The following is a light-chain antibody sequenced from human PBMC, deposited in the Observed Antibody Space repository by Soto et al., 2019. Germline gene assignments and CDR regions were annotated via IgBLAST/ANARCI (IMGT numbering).Light chain of an antibody. Sequence: QSALTQPASVSGSPGQSITISCTGTSSDIGGYNYVSWYQQHPGKAPKLMIYEVSNRPSGVSNRFSASKSGNTASLTISGLQAEDAADYYCSSYTSSSTLYVFGTGTKLTVL. J-gene: IGLJ1*01. CDR1: SSDIGGYNY. CDR3: SSYTSSSTLYV. CDR2: EVS. V-gene: IGLV2-14*01.